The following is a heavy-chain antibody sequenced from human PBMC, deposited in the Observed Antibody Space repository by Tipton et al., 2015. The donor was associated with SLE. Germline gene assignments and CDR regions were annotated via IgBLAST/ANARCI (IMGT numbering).Heavy chain of an antibody. CDR3: AREGEGDGYNFDY. CDR2: IIPILGIA. Sequence: QVQLVQSGAEVKKPGSSVKVSCKASGGTFSSYAISWVRQAPGQGLEWMGRIIPILGIANYAQKFQGRVTITADKSTSTAYMELSSLRSEDTAVYYCAREGEGDGYNFDYWGQGTLVTVSS. J-gene: IGHJ4*02. CDR1: GGTFSSYA. V-gene: IGHV1-69*09. D-gene: IGHD5-24*01.